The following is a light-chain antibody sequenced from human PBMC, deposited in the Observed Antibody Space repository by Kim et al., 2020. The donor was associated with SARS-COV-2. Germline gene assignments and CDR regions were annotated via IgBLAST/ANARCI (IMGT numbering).Light chain of an antibody. CDR1: SLRSYY. CDR3: TPRATKDTGV. V-gene: IGLV3-19*01. Sequence: SSELTQDPAVSVALGQTVRITCQGDSLRSYYATWYQQKPGQAPIVVIYGKNNRPSGIPDRFSGSSSGNTASLTITGTQAGDEADYYCTPRATKDTGVSGG. J-gene: IGLJ2*01. CDR2: GKN.